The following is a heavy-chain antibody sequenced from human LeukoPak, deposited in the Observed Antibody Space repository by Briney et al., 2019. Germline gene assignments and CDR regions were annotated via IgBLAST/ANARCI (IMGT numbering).Heavy chain of an antibody. V-gene: IGHV4-61*02. Sequence: SETLSLTCSVSGGSISSGSYFWRWIRQPAGKGLEWIGRVYSSGSANYNPSLESRVSISVDTSKNHFSLKLNSVTAADTAVYYCARERAERFYSGSGSSYNGCELDCWGQGTLVTVSS. CDR1: GGSISSGSYF. CDR2: VYSSGSA. D-gene: IGHD3-10*01. J-gene: IGHJ4*02. CDR3: ARERAERFYSGSGSSYNGCELDC.